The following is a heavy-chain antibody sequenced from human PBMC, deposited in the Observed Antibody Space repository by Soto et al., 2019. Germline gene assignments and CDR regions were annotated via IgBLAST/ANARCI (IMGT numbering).Heavy chain of an antibody. CDR2: ISYDGSNK. CDR1: GFTFSSYG. Sequence: PGGSLRLSCAASGFTFSSYGTHWVRQAPGKGLEWVAVISYDGSNKYYADSVKGRFTISRDNSKNTLYLQMNSLRAEDTAVYYCAEGSAFDYWGQGTLVTVSS. CDR3: AEGSAFDY. V-gene: IGHV3-30*18. J-gene: IGHJ4*02.